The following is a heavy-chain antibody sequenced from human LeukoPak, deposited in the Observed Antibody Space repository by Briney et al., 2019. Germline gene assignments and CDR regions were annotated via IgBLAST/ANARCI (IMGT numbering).Heavy chain of an antibody. CDR3: ARSSIIAAAGPNWFDP. J-gene: IGHJ5*01. Sequence: GASVKVSCKASGGTFSSYAISWVRQAPGQGLEWMGGIIPIFGTANYAQKFQGRVTMTRDTSISTAYMELSRLRSDDTAVYYCARSSIIAAAGPNWFDPWGQGTLVTVSS. CDR1: GGTFSSYA. D-gene: IGHD6-13*01. V-gene: IGHV1-69*05. CDR2: IIPIFGTA.